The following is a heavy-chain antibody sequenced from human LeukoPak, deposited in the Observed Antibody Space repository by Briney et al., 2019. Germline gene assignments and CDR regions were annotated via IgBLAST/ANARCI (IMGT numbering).Heavy chain of an antibody. Sequence: PGGSLRLSCAASGFTFSSYSMNWVRQAPGKGLEWVSSISSSSSYIYYADSAKGRFTISRDNAKNSLYLQMNSLRAEDTAVYYCARDSEYYYDSSGYPEYPDYWGQGTLVTVSS. CDR1: GFTFSSYS. CDR2: ISSSSSYI. CDR3: ARDSEYYYDSSGYPEYPDY. J-gene: IGHJ4*02. D-gene: IGHD3-22*01. V-gene: IGHV3-21*01.